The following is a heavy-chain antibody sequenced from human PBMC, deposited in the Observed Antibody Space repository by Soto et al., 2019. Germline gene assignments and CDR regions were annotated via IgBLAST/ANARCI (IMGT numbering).Heavy chain of an antibody. Sequence: SETLSLTCTVSGGSVTSGDYHLSWIRQPPGKGLEWIGYIYHSGSTYYNPSLQSRVTMLVDRSKNQFSLNLSSVTDAETAVYHCAGSVPGITMLVQGPFDISGQGTMLTF. CDR2: IYHSGST. D-gene: IGHD3-22*01. V-gene: IGHV4-30-4*01. J-gene: IGHJ3*02. CDR3: AGSVPGITMLVQGPFDI. CDR1: GGSVTSGDYH.